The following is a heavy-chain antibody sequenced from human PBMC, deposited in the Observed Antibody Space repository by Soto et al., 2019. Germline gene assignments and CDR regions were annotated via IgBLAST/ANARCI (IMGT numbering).Heavy chain of an antibody. CDR3: TILEAHSFGFDY. CDR2: IRSRSNGYAT. CDR1: GFTLSGSV. V-gene: IGHV3-73*01. Sequence: GGSLRLSCAASGFTLSGSVIYWVRQPSGKGQEWVGRIRSRSNGYATAYAASVRDRFTISRDDSKNTAYLQMNSLKTEDTAVYYCTILEAHSFGFDYWGLGTLVTVS. D-gene: IGHD3-3*01. J-gene: IGHJ4*02.